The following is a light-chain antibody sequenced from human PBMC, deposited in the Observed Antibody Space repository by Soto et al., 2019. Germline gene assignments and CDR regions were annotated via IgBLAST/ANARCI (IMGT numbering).Light chain of an antibody. CDR1: ESISDSF. CDR2: GAS. J-gene: IGKJ5*01. CDR3: QQYNNWPPIT. Sequence: IVLTQSSATMSLSPGERATLSCRAIESISDSFLAWYQQKPGQAPRLLLYGASTRASGIPDRFSGSGSGTEFTLTISSLQSEDFAVYYCQQYNNWPPITFGQGTRLEIK. V-gene: IGKV3D-15*01.